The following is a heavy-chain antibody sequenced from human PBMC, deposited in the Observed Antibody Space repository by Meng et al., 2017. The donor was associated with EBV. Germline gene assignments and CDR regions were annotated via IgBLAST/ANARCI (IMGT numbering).Heavy chain of an antibody. D-gene: IGHD2-21*01. V-gene: IGHV1-3*01. Sequence: QAPLVESGGEGKTPGASVKVSCKVSGYAFTRSILHWVRQAAGQRLEWMGWINVGVAYTKYSQKLQGRVTISSDTSAITGYMELSSLRSEDTAVYYCVRGPPVGVPGPGDYWGQGTLVTVSS. CDR2: INVGVAYT. CDR1: GYAFTRSI. CDR3: VRGPPVGVPGPGDY. J-gene: IGHJ4*02.